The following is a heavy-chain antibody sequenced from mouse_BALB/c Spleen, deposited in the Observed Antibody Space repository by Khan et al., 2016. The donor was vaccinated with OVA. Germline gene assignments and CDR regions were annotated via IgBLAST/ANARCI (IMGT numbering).Heavy chain of an antibody. CDR3: ARSLYYSDSYAMDY. J-gene: IGHJ4*01. V-gene: IGHV3-2*02. CDR1: GYSITSDYA. CDR2: ISSTGST. D-gene: IGHD2-13*01. Sequence: VQLKESGPGLVKPSQSLSLTCTVTGYSITSDYAWNWIRQFPGNKLEWMGYISSTGSTSYNPSLKSRISITRDTSKNQFFLHLHSVTTEDTATYYCARSLYYSDSYAMDYWGQGTSVTVSS.